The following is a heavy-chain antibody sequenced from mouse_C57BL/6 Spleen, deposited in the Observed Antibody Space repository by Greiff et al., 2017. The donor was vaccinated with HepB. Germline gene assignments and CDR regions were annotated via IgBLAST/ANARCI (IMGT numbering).Heavy chain of an antibody. Sequence: EVNVVESGGGLVKPGGSLKLSCAASGFTFSSYAMSWVRQTPEKRLEWVATISDGGSYTYYPDNVKGRFTISRDNAKNNLYLQMSHLKSEDTAMYYCARDLPYYYGSSYNAMDYWGQGTSVTVSS. CDR2: ISDGGSYT. J-gene: IGHJ4*01. V-gene: IGHV5-4*01. CDR3: ARDLPYYYGSSYNAMDY. D-gene: IGHD1-1*01. CDR1: GFTFSSYA.